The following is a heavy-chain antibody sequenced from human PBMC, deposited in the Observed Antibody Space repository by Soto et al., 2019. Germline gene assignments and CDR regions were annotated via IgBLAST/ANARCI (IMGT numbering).Heavy chain of an antibody. V-gene: IGHV1-3*01. J-gene: IGHJ3*02. CDR1: GYTFTSYA. D-gene: IGHD3-10*01. CDR2: INAGNGNT. Sequence: ASVKVSCKASGYTFTSYAMHWVRQAPGQRLEWMGWINAGNGNTKYSQKFQGRVTITRDTSASTAYMELSSLRSEDTAVYYCARDTYYYGSGSYYPKGDAFDIWGQGTMLTVSS. CDR3: ARDTYYYGSGSYYPKGDAFDI.